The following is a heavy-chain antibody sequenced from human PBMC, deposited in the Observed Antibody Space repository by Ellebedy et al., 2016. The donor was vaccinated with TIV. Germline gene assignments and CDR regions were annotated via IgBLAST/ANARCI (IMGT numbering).Heavy chain of an antibody. D-gene: IGHD6-13*01. Sequence: GESLKISCAASGFTFSSYGMHWVRQAPGKGLEWVAVISYDGNNEYYADSVKGRFTISRDNSKNTLYLQMSSLRAEDTAMYYCAKALGGAAAGSPFDYWGQGTLVTVSS. CDR2: ISYDGNNE. J-gene: IGHJ4*02. CDR1: GFTFSSYG. CDR3: AKALGGAAAGSPFDY. V-gene: IGHV3-30*18.